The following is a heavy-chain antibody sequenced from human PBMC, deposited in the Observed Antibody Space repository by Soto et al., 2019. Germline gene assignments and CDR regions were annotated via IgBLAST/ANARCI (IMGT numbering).Heavy chain of an antibody. CDR3: AREAGYYDSSGYITENWFDP. CDR2: IYYSGST. CDR1: GGSISSGDYY. D-gene: IGHD3-22*01. Sequence: SETLSLTCTVSGGSISSGDYYWSWIRQPPGKGLEWIGYIYYSGSTYYNPSLKSRVTISVDTSKNQFSLKLSSVTAADTAVYYCAREAGYYDSSGYITENWFDPWGQGTLVTVSS. V-gene: IGHV4-30-4*01. J-gene: IGHJ5*02.